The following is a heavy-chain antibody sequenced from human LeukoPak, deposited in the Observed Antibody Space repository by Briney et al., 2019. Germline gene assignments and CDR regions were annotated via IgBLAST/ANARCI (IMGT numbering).Heavy chain of an antibody. V-gene: IGHV4-59*01. CDR3: VRLRWELLAPYFDH. J-gene: IGHJ4*02. CDR1: TDSTNTYY. CDR2: IYQTGST. D-gene: IGHD2-15*01. Sequence: SETLSLTCSVSTDSTNTYYWSWIRQSPGEGLERIGHIYQTGSTDYNPSFRSRVTISIDMSKKEFSLKLTSATVADTAMYYCVRLRWELLAPYFDHWGQGAFVIVSS.